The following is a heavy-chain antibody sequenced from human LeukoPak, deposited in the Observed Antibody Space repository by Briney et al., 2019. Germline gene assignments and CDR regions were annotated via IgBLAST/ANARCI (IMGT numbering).Heavy chain of an antibody. Sequence: GESLRLSCSTSGFTFSNHFMHWVRQAPGKGLEYVSSIGPNGASTLYADSVRGRFTISRDNSKNALYLQLTSLRLEDTALYYCVKDLTGTWSFDYWGQGTLVTVSS. J-gene: IGHJ4*02. V-gene: IGHV3-64D*06. D-gene: IGHD3-9*01. CDR2: IGPNGAST. CDR3: VKDLTGTWSFDY. CDR1: GFTFSNHF.